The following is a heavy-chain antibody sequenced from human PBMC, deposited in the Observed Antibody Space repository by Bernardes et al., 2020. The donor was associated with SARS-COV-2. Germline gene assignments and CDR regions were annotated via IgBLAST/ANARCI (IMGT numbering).Heavy chain of an antibody. Sequence: GGSLSLSCAASGFTFNNFAMSWVRQVRGRGLAWVSGINAVGDTYYADSVKGRFTISTDSSKQMLFLQMNSLRAEDTAIYYCAKDYMEGGATQLFDYWGQGTLVTVSS. V-gene: IGHV3-23*01. CDR2: INAVGDT. D-gene: IGHD3-16*01. J-gene: IGHJ4*02. CDR1: GFTFNNFA. CDR3: AKDYMEGGATQLFDY.